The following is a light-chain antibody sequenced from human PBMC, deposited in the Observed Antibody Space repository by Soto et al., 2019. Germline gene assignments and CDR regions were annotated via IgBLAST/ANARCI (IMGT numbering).Light chain of an antibody. CDR2: GAS. J-gene: IGKJ2*01. CDR1: QGVFTY. CDR3: QQYNAYPHT. Sequence: DVQMTQSPASVSVSIGDRVTITCRASQGVFTYVAWFQHKPGKAPRSLIYGASTLHSGVPSKFSGSVSGTDFTLTINSLQPEDVATYYCQQYNAYPHTFGQGTKLDIK. V-gene: IGKV1-16*02.